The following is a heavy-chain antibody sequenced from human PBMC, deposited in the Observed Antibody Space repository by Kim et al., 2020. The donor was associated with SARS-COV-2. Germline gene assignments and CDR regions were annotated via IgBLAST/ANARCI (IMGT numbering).Heavy chain of an antibody. CDR2: ISWNSGSI. J-gene: IGHJ5*02. CDR3: AKDKARYCNYYNWFDP. CDR1: GFTFDDYA. D-gene: IGHD4-4*01. V-gene: IGHV3-9*01. Sequence: GGSLRLSCAASGFTFDDYAMHWVRQAPAKGLEWVSGISWNSGSIGYADSVKGRFTISRDNAKNSLYLQMNSLRAEGTALYYCAKDKARYCNYYNWFDPWGPRALVTVSS.